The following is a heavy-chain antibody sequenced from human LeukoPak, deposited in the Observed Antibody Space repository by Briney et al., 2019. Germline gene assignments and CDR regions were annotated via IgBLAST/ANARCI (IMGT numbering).Heavy chain of an antibody. CDR3: ARLDYYGSGSYYRVIDPAIDY. Sequence: GESLKISCKNSGDSFYNYWIVWVRQMPGTGLEWMGIIDPGDTDTRYSPSFQGQVTISADKSISTAYLQWSSLKASDTAMYYCARLDYYGSGSYYRVIDPAIDYWGQGTLVTVSS. J-gene: IGHJ4*02. D-gene: IGHD3-10*01. V-gene: IGHV5-51*01. CDR1: GDSFYNYW. CDR2: IDPGDTDT.